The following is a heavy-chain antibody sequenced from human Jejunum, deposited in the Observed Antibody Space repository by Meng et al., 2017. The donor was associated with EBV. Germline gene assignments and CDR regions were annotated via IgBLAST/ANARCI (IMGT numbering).Heavy chain of an antibody. CDR1: GGTFSNYA. D-gene: IGHD3-16*02. CDR3: ARSFGEVVADYFDY. V-gene: IGHV1-69*06. CDR2: VIPIFATA. J-gene: IGHJ4*02. Sequence: QGQLVQSGAEVKKPGSSVKVSCKASGGTFSNYAFSWVRQAPGQGLEWMGGVIPIFATANYAQKFQGRVTITADKSTSTAYMELRSLRSEDTAVYYCARSFGEVVADYFDYWGQGTLVTVSS.